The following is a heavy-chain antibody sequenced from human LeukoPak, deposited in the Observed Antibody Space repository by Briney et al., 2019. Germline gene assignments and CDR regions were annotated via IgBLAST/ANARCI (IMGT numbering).Heavy chain of an antibody. V-gene: IGHV3-30*04. Sequence: PGGSLRLSCAASGFTFSSYAMHWVRQAPGKGLEWVAVISYDGSNKYYADSVKGRFTISRDNSKNTLYLQMNSLRAEDTAVYYCASGTAVVVAATPSPDYWGQGALVTVSS. CDR3: ASGTAVVVAATPSPDY. D-gene: IGHD2-15*01. J-gene: IGHJ4*02. CDR1: GFTFSSYA. CDR2: ISYDGSNK.